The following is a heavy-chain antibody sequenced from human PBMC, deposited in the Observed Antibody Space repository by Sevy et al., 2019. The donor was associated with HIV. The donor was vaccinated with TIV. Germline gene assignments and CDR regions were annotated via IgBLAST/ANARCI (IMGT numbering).Heavy chain of an antibody. CDR1: GFTFSSSA. V-gene: IGHV3-30-3*01. J-gene: IGHJ4*02. D-gene: IGHD3-3*01. CDR3: ARDPTQRGAYYDFWSGYFDY. Sequence: GGSLRLSCVVSGFTFSSSAMHWVRQAPGKGLEWVAVISYDGSNKYYADSVKGRFTISRDDSKNTLYLQMNSLRTEDTAVYYCARDPTQRGAYYDFWSGYFDYWGQGTLVTVSS. CDR2: ISYDGSNK.